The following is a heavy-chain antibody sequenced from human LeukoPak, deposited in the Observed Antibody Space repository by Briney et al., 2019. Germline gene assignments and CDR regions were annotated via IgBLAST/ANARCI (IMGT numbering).Heavy chain of an antibody. CDR1: GGSISSSSYC. J-gene: IGHJ3*02. D-gene: IGHD2-21*02. Sequence: PSETLSLTCTVSGGSISSSSYCWGWIRQPPGKGLEWIGSIYYSGSTYYNPSLKSRVTISVDTSKNQFSLKLSSVTAADTAVYYCARHRIVVVTGVRDAFDIWGQGTMVTVSS. CDR2: IYYSGST. V-gene: IGHV4-39*01. CDR3: ARHRIVVVTGVRDAFDI.